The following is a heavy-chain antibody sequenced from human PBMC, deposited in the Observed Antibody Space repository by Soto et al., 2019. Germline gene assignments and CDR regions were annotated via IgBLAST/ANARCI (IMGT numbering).Heavy chain of an antibody. J-gene: IGHJ4*02. V-gene: IGHV1-18*01. CDR2: ISAYNGNT. D-gene: IGHD3-22*01. CDR3: ARESLYYSDSSGSNDY. Sequence: ASVKVSCKASGYTFTSYGISWVRQAPGQGLEWMGWISAYNGNTNYAQKLQGRVTMTTDTSTSTAYMELRSLRSDDTAVYYCARESLYYSDSSGSNDYWGQGTLVTVSS. CDR1: GYTFTSYG.